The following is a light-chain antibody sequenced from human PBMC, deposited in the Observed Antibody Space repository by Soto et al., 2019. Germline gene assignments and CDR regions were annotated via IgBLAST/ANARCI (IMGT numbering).Light chain of an antibody. Sequence: QSALTQPAAVSGPPGQSITISCTGTSSDVGRYNYVSWYQQHPGKAPKLVIYEVRNRPSGISNRFSASKSGNTASLTISGLLPEDEADYYCASYAGSNKVFGTGTKLTVL. CDR1: SSDVGRYNY. CDR3: ASYAGSNKV. J-gene: IGLJ1*01. CDR2: EVR. V-gene: IGLV2-14*01.